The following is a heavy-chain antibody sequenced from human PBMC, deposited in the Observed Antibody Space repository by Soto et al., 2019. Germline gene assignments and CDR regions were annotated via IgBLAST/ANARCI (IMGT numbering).Heavy chain of an antibody. CDR3: ARDYRTNHYGMDV. D-gene: IGHD3-16*01. J-gene: IGHJ6*02. Sequence: GSGPTLVNPTQTLTLTCTFSGFSLTTSKMCVSWIRQPPGKALEWLARIDWDDDKFYRASLKTRLTISKDTSKNQVVLTMTNMEPADTATYYCARDYRTNHYGMDVWGQGTSVTVSS. V-gene: IGHV2-70*17. CDR1: GFSLTTSKMC. CDR2: IDWDDDK.